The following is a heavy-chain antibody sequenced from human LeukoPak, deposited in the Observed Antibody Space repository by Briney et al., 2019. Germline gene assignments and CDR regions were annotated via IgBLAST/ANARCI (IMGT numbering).Heavy chain of an antibody. Sequence: GGSLRLSCAASGFSLSNHWVTWVRQAPGKGPEWVAHINVDGSEKDFLDSVRGRFTISRDNSKNSVYLQMNTLRVEDTAVYHCARGHYGLDVWGQGTTVTVST. CDR1: GFSLSNHW. CDR2: INVDGSEK. V-gene: IGHV3-7*01. CDR3: ARGHYGLDV. J-gene: IGHJ6*01.